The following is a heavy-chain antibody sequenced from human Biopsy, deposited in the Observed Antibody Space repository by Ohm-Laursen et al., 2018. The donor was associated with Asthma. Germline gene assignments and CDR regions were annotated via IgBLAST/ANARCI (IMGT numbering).Heavy chain of an antibody. CDR1: GFTFSHYN. V-gene: IGHV3-30*18. CDR3: AKDVFPGWEVRRGPDY. J-gene: IGHJ4*02. D-gene: IGHD1-26*01. CDR2: ISFDGSNK. Sequence: SLRLSCTASGFTFSHYNMNWVRQAPGKGLDWVAVISFDGSNKNYTDSVKGRFTISRDNSRNTLHLQMNSLRAEDTAVYYCAKDVFPGWEVRRGPDYWGQGTLVTVSA.